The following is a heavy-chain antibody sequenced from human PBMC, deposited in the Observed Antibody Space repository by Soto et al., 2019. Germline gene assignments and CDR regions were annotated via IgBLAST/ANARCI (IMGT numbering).Heavy chain of an antibody. Sequence: PEVSRRLSCAAACITFTSYAMNWVRHATGQWLAWVSTISYSGHTTYYADSVKGRFTISRDNSNNTLYLQMDSLRGEDTAVYYCAKGAPLLAAGTWWFDPWGQGTLVTVSS. CDR1: CITFTSYA. D-gene: IGHD6-13*01. CDR3: AKGAPLLAAGTWWFDP. J-gene: IGHJ5*02. V-gene: IGHV3-23*01. CDR2: ISYSGHTT.